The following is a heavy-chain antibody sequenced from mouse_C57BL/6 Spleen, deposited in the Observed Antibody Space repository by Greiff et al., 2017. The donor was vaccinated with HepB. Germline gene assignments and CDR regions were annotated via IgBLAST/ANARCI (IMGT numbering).Heavy chain of an antibody. CDR3: ARRERYYDYEDAMDY. Sequence: VQLQQSGAELARPGASVKLSCKASGYTFTDYYINWVKQRPGQGLEWIGKIGPGSGSTYYNEKFKGKATLTADKSSSTAYMQLSSLTSEDSAVYFCARRERYYDYEDAMDYWGQGTSVTVSS. V-gene: IGHV1-77*01. CDR1: GYTFTDYY. D-gene: IGHD2-4*01. J-gene: IGHJ4*01. CDR2: IGPGSGST.